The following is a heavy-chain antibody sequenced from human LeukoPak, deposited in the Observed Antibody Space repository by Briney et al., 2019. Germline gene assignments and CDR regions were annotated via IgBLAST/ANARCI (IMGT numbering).Heavy chain of an antibody. J-gene: IGHJ4*02. CDR2: ISYDGSKK. V-gene: IGHV3-30*18. CDR3: AKARDPLKWLLLLDY. D-gene: IGHD3-22*01. Sequence: GGSLRLSCAASRFTFRAYGMHWVRQAPGKGLEWVAVISYDGSKKYYGDFVKGRFTISRDNSKNTLYLQMNSLRAEDTAVYYCAKARDPLKWLLLLDYWGQGTLVTVSS. CDR1: RFTFRAYG.